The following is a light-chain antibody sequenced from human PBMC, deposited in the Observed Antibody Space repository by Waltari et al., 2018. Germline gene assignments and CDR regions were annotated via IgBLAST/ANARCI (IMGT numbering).Light chain of an antibody. J-gene: IGKJ4*01. CDR2: ETS. CDR3: QQSSNTLGALT. V-gene: IGKV1-39*01. Sequence: DIQMTQSPSSRSPSVCDRVTIPCRASQSISIYLNWDQQKPGKAPKLLIYETSSLQSGVPSRFSGSGSGTDFTLTISSLQPDDSATYYCQQSSNTLGALTFGGGTKVEIK. CDR1: QSISIY.